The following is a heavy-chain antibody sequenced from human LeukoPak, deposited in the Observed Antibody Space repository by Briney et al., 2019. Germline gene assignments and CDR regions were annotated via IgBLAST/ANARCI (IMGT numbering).Heavy chain of an antibody. Sequence: PSETLSLTCTVSGDSISTYYWSWIRQPPGKGLEWIGYVYYSGSTNYNPSLKSRVTISVDTSKNQFSLKLSSVTAADTAVYYCAREGNTYGSNWFDPWGQGTLVTVSS. J-gene: IGHJ5*02. CDR2: VYYSGST. CDR3: AREGNTYGSNWFDP. D-gene: IGHD5-18*01. V-gene: IGHV4-59*01. CDR1: GDSISTYY.